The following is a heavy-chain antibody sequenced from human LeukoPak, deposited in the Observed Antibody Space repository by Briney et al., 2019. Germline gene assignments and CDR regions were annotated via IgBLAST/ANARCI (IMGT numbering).Heavy chain of an antibody. D-gene: IGHD1-26*01. V-gene: IGHV3-30*02. Sequence: GGSLRLSCAASGFTFSSYGMHWVRQAPGKGLEWVAFIRYDGSNKYYADPVKGRFTISRDNAKKTLYLQMNSLRAEDTAVYYCARGAVAGANFDYWGLGTLVTVSS. CDR3: ARGAVAGANFDY. CDR1: GFTFSSYG. CDR2: IRYDGSNK. J-gene: IGHJ4*02.